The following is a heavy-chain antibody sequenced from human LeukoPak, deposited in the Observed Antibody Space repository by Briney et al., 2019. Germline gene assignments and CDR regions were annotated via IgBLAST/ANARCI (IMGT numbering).Heavy chain of an antibody. J-gene: IGHJ6*02. CDR3: ARVSGYCSSTSCEHYYYYGMDV. D-gene: IGHD2-2*01. Sequence: ASVKVPCKASGYTFTSYDINWVRQATGQGLEWMGWMNPNSGNTGYAQKFQGRVTMTRNTSISTAYMELSSLRSEDTAVYYCARVSGYCSSTSCEHYYYYGMDVWGQGTTVTVSS. CDR2: MNPNSGNT. CDR1: GYTFTSYD. V-gene: IGHV1-8*01.